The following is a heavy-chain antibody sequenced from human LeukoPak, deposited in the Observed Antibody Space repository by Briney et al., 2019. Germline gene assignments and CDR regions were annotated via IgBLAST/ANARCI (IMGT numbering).Heavy chain of an antibody. V-gene: IGHV1-2*02. CDR1: GYTFTGYY. CDR3: ARDRISSGYLSEDAFDI. Sequence: ASVKVSCKASGYTFTGYYMHWVRQAPGQGLEWMGWINPNSGGTNYAQKFQGRVTMTRDTSISTAYMELSRLRSDDTAVYYCARDRISSGYLSEDAFDIWGQGTMVTVSS. J-gene: IGHJ3*02. D-gene: IGHD3-22*01. CDR2: INPNSGGT.